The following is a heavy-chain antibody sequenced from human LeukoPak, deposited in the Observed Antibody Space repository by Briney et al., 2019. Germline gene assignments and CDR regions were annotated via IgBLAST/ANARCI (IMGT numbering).Heavy chain of an antibody. Sequence: GGSLRLSCAASGFTFSSYEMNWVRQAPGEGLEWISYISSIGTTKDYADSVRGRFTVSRDNGKDLLYLQMNSLRAEDTGVYYCARDRLTSRGVWFDPWGQGTLVTVS. V-gene: IGHV3-48*03. CDR1: GFTFSSYE. J-gene: IGHJ5*02. CDR2: ISSIGTTK. D-gene: IGHD3-10*01. CDR3: ARDRLTSRGVWFDP.